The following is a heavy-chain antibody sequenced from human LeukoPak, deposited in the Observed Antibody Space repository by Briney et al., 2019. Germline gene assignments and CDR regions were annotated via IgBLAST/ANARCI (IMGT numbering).Heavy chain of an antibody. Sequence: GGSLRLSCAASEFSVGSNYMTWVRQAPGKGLEWVSLIYSGGSTYYADSVKGRFTISRDNSKNTLYLQMNSLRAEDTAVYYCARGPLLVVVPAAIPPDYWGQGTLVTVSS. CDR3: ARGPLLVVVPAAIPPDY. J-gene: IGHJ4*02. CDR2: IYSGGST. CDR1: EFSVGSNY. V-gene: IGHV3-66*01. D-gene: IGHD2-2*01.